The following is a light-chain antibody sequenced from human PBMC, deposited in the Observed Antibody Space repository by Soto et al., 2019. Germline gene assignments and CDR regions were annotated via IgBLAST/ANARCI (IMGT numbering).Light chain of an antibody. CDR3: QQYGTSPT. CDR1: QSVSSY. V-gene: IGKV3-11*01. Sequence: EIVLTQSPATLSLSPGERATLSSRASQSVSSYLAWYQQKPGQAPRLLIYDASNRATGIPARLSGSGSGTDFTLTISSLEPEDVAVYYCQQYGTSPTFGQGTKVDIK. CDR2: DAS. J-gene: IGKJ1*01.